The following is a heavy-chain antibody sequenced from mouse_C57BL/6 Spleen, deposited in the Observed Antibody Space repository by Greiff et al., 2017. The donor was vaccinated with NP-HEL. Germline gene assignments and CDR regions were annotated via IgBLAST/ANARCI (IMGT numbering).Heavy chain of an antibody. CDR2: INPNNGGT. CDR3: ARGFYYDYDDAMDY. Sequence: VQLQQSGPELVKPGASVKMSCKASGYTFTDYNMHWVKQSHGKSLEWIGYINPNNGGTSYNQKFKGKATLTVNKSSSTAYMELRSLTSEDSAVYYCARGFYYDYDDAMDYWGQGTSVTVSS. J-gene: IGHJ4*01. CDR1: GYTFTDYN. V-gene: IGHV1-22*01. D-gene: IGHD2-4*01.